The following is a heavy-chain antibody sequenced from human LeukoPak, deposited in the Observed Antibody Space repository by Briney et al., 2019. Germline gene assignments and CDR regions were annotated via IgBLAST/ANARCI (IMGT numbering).Heavy chain of an antibody. Sequence: KSGGSLRLSCAASGFTFSSYSMNWVCQAPGKGLEWVSSISTSSSYIDYADSVKGRFTISRDNAKNSLFLQMDSLRADDTAVYYCARGSSNIAGRDNWFDPWGQGTLVTVSS. CDR3: ARGSSNIAGRDNWFDP. V-gene: IGHV3-21*01. D-gene: IGHD6-6*01. CDR2: ISTSSSYI. J-gene: IGHJ5*02. CDR1: GFTFSSYS.